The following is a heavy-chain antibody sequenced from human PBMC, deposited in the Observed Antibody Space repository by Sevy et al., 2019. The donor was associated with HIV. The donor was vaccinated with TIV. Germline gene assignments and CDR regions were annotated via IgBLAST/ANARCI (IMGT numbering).Heavy chain of an antibody. Sequence: ASVKVSCKASGYTFTSYGISWVRQAPGQGLEWMGWISPYNGKTNYIQKLQGRVTMTTDTSTSTAYMEVRSLRSDDTAVYYCARGYNWNINFDYWGQGTLVTVSS. J-gene: IGHJ4*02. CDR1: GYTFTSYG. CDR2: ISPYNGKT. V-gene: IGHV1-18*01. CDR3: ARGYNWNINFDY. D-gene: IGHD1-1*01.